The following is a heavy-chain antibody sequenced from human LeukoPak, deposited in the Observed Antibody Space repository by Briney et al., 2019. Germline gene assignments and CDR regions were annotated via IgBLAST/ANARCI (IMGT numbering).Heavy chain of an antibody. D-gene: IGHD2-21*02. Sequence: GGSLRLSCAASGFTFSTFSMAWVRQAPGKGLEWVSIISGSGGTTYYADSVKGRFTISRDNSKNTLYLRMNSLRAEDTAVYYCGKEGLHCGAGCYGVLDYWGQGTLVTVSS. CDR2: ISGSGGTT. V-gene: IGHV3-23*01. CDR1: GFTFSTFS. J-gene: IGHJ4*02. CDR3: GKEGLHCGAGCYGVLDY.